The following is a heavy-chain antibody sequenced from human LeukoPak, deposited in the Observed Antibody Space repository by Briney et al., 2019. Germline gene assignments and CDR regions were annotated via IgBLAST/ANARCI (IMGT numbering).Heavy chain of an antibody. CDR1: GFTFSSSW. CDR3: ARVDGGRRLGAFDI. D-gene: IGHD2-15*01. CDR2: INQDRTEI. Sequence: GGSLRLSCAASGFTFSSSWMSWVRQAPGKGLEWVANINQDRTEIYYVDSVKGRFTISRDNAKSSLYLQMNSLRAEDTAVYFCARVDGGRRLGAFDIWGQGTMVTVPS. J-gene: IGHJ3*02. V-gene: IGHV3-7*01.